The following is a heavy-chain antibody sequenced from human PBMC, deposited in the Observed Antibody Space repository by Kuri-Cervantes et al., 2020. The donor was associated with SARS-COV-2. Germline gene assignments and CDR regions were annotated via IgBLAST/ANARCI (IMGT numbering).Heavy chain of an antibody. Sequence: GESLKISCAASGFTVSSNHMSWVRQAPGKGLEWVSIIYNDGTTYYADSVKGRFTISRDNSKNMVYLQVNSLRAEDTAVYYCARGGRYYFDYWGQGSLVTVSS. CDR1: GFTVSSNH. V-gene: IGHV3-53*01. CDR3: ARGGRYYFDY. D-gene: IGHD1-26*01. J-gene: IGHJ4*02. CDR2: IYNDGTT.